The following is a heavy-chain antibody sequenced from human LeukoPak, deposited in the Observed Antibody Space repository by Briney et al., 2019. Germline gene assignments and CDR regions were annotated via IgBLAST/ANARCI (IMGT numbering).Heavy chain of an antibody. V-gene: IGHV3-30*02. Sequence: PGGSLRLSCAASGFTFSSYGMHWVHQAPGKGLEWVAFIRYDGSNKYYADSVKGRFTISRDNSKNTLYLQMNSLRAEDTAVYYCAKPRCSTSCYAVGYWGQGTLVTVSS. CDR3: AKPRCSTSCYAVGY. CDR1: GFTFSSYG. D-gene: IGHD2-2*01. J-gene: IGHJ4*02. CDR2: IRYDGSNK.